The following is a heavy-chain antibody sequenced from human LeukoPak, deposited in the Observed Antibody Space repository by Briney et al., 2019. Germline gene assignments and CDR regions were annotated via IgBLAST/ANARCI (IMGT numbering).Heavy chain of an antibody. J-gene: IGHJ4*02. CDR3: AKDRLSVAGSDFDY. CDR1: GFTFSSYW. CDR2: IKQDGSEK. D-gene: IGHD6-19*01. Sequence: PGGSLRLSCAASGFTFSSYWMSWVRQAPGKGLEWVANIKQDGSEKYYVDSVKGRFTISRDNAKNSLYLQMNSLRAEDTALYYCAKDRLSVAGSDFDYWGQGTLVTVSS. V-gene: IGHV3-7*03.